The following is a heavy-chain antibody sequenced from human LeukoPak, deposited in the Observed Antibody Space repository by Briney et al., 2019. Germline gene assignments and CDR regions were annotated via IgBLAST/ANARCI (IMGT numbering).Heavy chain of an antibody. J-gene: IGHJ4*02. CDR1: GGSISSGDYY. V-gene: IGHV4-30-4*01. CDR3: AKHDYGDYSAFDY. CDR2: IYYSGST. Sequence: SETLSLTCTVSGGSISSGDYYWSWIRQPPGKGLEWIGYIYYSGSTYYNPPLKSRVTISVDTSKNQFSLKLSSVTAADTAVYYCAKHDYGDYSAFDYWGQGTLVTVSS. D-gene: IGHD4-17*01.